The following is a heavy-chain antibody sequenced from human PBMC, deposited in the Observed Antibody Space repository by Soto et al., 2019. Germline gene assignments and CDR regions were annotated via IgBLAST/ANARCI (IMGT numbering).Heavy chain of an antibody. CDR1: GFTFSSYA. V-gene: IGHV3-23*01. Sequence: EVQLLESGGGLVQPGGSLRLSCAASGFTFSSYAMSWVRQAPGKGLEWVSAISGSGGSTYYADSVKGRFTISRDNSKNTLYLQMNSLRAEDTAVYYCAKIIGGFLERSNENAFDIWGQGTMVTVSS. D-gene: IGHD3-3*01. CDR3: AKIIGGFLERSNENAFDI. J-gene: IGHJ3*02. CDR2: ISGSGGST.